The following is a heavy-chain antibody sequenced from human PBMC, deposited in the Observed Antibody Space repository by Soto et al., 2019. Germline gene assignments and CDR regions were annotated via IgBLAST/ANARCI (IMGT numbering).Heavy chain of an antibody. CDR3: ARGTTVTAFDY. J-gene: IGHJ4*02. CDR1: GGSFSGYY. D-gene: IGHD4-17*01. V-gene: IGHV4-34*01. CDR2: INHSGST. Sequence: QVQLQQWGAGLLKPSETLSLTCAVYGGSFSGYYWSWIRQPPGKGLEWIGEINHSGSTNYNPSLKSRVTISVDTSKNQFSLKLSAVTAADTAVYYCARGTTVTAFDYWGQGTLVTVSS.